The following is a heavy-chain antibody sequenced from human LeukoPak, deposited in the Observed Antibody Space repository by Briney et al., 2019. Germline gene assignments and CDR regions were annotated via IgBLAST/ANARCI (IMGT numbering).Heavy chain of an antibody. Sequence: PGGSLRLSCAASGFTFSSYGMHWVRQAPGKGLEWVAVISYDGSNKYYADSVKGRFTISRDNSKNTLYLQMNSLRAEDTAVYYCAKSLAYCGGDCQASYYYYYGMDVWGQGTTVTVSS. J-gene: IGHJ6*02. CDR3: AKSLAYCGGDCQASYYYYYGMDV. V-gene: IGHV3-30*18. CDR2: ISYDGSNK. D-gene: IGHD2-21*02. CDR1: GFTFSSYG.